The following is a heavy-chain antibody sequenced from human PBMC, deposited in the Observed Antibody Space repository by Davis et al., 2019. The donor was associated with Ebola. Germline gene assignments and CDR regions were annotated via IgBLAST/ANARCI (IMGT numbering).Heavy chain of an antibody. V-gene: IGHV3-13*01. Sequence: GESLKISCAASGFTFRTYDMHWARQTTGKGLEWVSVIGTAGDTYYRGSVKGRFTISRENARNSLYPQMNSLTAGDTAVYYCARAQFGDVVLDYWGQGTLVTVSS. CDR3: ARAQFGDVVLDY. CDR1: GFTFRTYD. J-gene: IGHJ4*02. D-gene: IGHD4-17*01. CDR2: IGTAGDT.